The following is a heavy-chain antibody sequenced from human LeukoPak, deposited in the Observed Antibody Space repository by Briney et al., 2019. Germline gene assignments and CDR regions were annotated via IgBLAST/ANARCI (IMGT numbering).Heavy chain of an antibody. J-gene: IGHJ4*02. V-gene: IGHV3-23*01. D-gene: IGHD2-15*01. CDR1: GFTLSEHA. CDR2: IIDVGDT. CDR3: AKDYCRGGNCPLPFFDS. Sequence: GGSLRLSCAVSGFTLSEHAMSWVRQAPGEGLEWVSGIIDVGDTYYADSVKGRFTISRDSSKNMLYLQMNSLRAEDTATYYCAKDYCRGGNCPLPFFDSWGQGTLVTVSS.